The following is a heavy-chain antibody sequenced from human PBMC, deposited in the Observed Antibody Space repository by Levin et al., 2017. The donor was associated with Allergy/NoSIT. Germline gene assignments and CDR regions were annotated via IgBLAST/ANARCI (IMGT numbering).Heavy chain of an antibody. Sequence: SCAASGITFSDYYMSWIRQAPGKGLEWVSYISSSGNTIYYADSVKGRFTISRDNAKNSLYLQMNSLRAEDTAVYYCARDRGGYSHGYGWFDPWGQGTLVTVSS. D-gene: IGHD5-18*01. CDR1: GITFSDYY. CDR3: ARDRGGYSHGYGWFDP. J-gene: IGHJ5*02. CDR2: ISSSGNTI. V-gene: IGHV3-11*01.